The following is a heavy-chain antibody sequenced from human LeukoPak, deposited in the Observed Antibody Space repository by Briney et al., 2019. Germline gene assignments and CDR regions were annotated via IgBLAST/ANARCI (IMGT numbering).Heavy chain of an antibody. V-gene: IGHV6-1*01. CDR3: ARDLASSGYYEGNNFDY. J-gene: IGHJ4*02. CDR1: GDSVSSNSAA. Sequence: SQTLSLTCAISGDSVSSNSAAWNWIRQSPSRGLEWLGRTYYRSKWYNDYAVSVKSRITINPDTSKNQFPLQLNSVTPEDTAVYYCARDLASSGYYEGNNFDYWGQGTLVTVSS. CDR2: TYYRSKWYN. D-gene: IGHD3-22*01.